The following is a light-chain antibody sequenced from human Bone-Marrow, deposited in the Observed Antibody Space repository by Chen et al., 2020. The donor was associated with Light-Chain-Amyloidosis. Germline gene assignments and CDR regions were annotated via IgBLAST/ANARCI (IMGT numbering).Light chain of an antibody. CDR1: NIGSTS. CDR3: QVWDRSSDRPV. V-gene: IGLV3-21*02. J-gene: IGLJ3*02. Sequence: SYVLTQPSSVSVAPGQTATIACGGNNIGSTSVHWYQQTPGQAPLRVVYVDSDRPSGIPERLSGDNSGNTATLTISRVEAGDEADYYCQVWDRSSDRPVFGGGTKLTVL. CDR2: VDS.